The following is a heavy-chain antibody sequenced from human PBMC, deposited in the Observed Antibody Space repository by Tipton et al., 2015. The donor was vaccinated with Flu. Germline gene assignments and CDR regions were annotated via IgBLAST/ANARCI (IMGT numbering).Heavy chain of an antibody. CDR1: GYTFTSYD. CDR2: MNPNSGNT. Sequence: QVQLVQSGAEVKKPGASVKVSCKASGYTFTSYDINWVRQATGQGLEWMGWMNPNSGNTGYAQKFQGRVTMTRNTSISTAYMELSSLRSEDTAVYCCAAHWQLWFPNTDPLEYYYGMDVWGQGTTVTVSS. V-gene: IGHV1-8*01. D-gene: IGHD5-18*01. J-gene: IGHJ6*02. CDR3: AAHWQLWFPNTDPLEYYYGMDV.